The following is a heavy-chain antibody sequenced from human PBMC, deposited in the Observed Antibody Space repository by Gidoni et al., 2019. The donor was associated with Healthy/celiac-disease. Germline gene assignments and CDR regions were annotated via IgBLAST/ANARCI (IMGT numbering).Heavy chain of an antibody. CDR2: ISWNSGSI. CDR1: GFTFDDYA. V-gene: IGHV3-9*01. D-gene: IGHD4-4*01. CDR3: AKDMSGLYSNYNYYYYGMDV. J-gene: IGHJ6*02. Sequence: EVQLVEYGGGLVQPGRSLRLSCAASGFTFDDYAMHWVRQAPGKGLEWVSGISWNSGSIGYADSVKGRFTISRDNAKNSLYLQMNSLRAEDTALYYCAKDMSGLYSNYNYYYYGMDVWGQGTTVTVSS.